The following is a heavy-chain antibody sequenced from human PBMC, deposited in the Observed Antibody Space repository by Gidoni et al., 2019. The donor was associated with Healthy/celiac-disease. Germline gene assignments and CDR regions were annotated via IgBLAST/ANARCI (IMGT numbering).Heavy chain of an antibody. CDR1: GGSISSSSYY. J-gene: IGHJ3*02. D-gene: IGHD5-12*01. V-gene: IGHV4-39*07. CDR3: ARPYSGYDLDAFDI. Sequence: QLQLQESGPGLVKPSETLSLTCTVSGGSISSSSYYWGWIRQPPGKGLEWIGSIYYSGSTYYNPSLKSRVTISVDTSKNQFSLKLSSVTAADTAVYYCARPYSGYDLDAFDIWGQGTMVTVSS. CDR2: IYYSGST.